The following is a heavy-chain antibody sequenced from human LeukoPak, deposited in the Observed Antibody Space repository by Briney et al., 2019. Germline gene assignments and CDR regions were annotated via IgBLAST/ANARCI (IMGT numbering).Heavy chain of an antibody. CDR1: GGSISSGSYY. D-gene: IGHD2-21*02. J-gene: IGHJ5*02. Sequence: SETLSLTCTVSGGSISSGSYYWSWIRQPAGKGLEWIGRIYTSGSTNYNPSLKSRVTISVDTSKNQFSLKLSSVTAADTAVYYCARERVWRCCGGDSCGWFDPWGQGTLVTVSS. V-gene: IGHV4-61*02. CDR2: IYTSGST. CDR3: ARERVWRCCGGDSCGWFDP.